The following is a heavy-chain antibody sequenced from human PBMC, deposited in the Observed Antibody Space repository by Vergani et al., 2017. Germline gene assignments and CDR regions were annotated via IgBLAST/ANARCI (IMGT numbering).Heavy chain of an antibody. J-gene: IGHJ6*02. V-gene: IGHV1-8*01. CDR1: GYTFTSYD. CDR3: ARDQALLLWFGELSERNNRKHYGMDV. Sequence: QVQLVQSGAEVKKPGASVKVSCKASGYTFTSYDINWVRQATGQGLEWMGWMNPNSGNTGYAQKFQGRVTMTRNTSISTAYMELSSLRSEDTAVYYCARDQALLLWFGELSERNNRKHYGMDVWGQGTTVTVSS. D-gene: IGHD3-10*01. CDR2: MNPNSGNT.